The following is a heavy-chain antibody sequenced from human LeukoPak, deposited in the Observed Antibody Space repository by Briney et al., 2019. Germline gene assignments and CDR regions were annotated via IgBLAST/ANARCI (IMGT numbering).Heavy chain of an antibody. Sequence: SETLSLTCAVSGGSISSSNWWSWVRQPPGKGLEWIGEINHSGSTNYNPSLKSRVTASVDTSKNQFSLRLTSVTAADTAVYYCARSGSSGPPPLWGQGTMVTVSS. CDR1: GGSISSSNW. CDR2: INHSGST. D-gene: IGHD6-19*01. CDR3: ARSGSSGPPPL. J-gene: IGHJ3*01. V-gene: IGHV4-4*02.